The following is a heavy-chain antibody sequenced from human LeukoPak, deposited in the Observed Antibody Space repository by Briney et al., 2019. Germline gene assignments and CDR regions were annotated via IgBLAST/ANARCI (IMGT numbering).Heavy chain of an antibody. J-gene: IGHJ4*02. CDR2: ISYDGSNK. D-gene: IGHD5-18*01. CDR3: ARDQGVGYSYGYIGDY. CDR1: GFTFSSYA. Sequence: GGSLRLSCAASGFTFSSYAMHWVRQAPGKGLEWVAVISYDGSNKYYADSVKGRFTISRDNSKNTLYLQMNSLRAEDTAVYYCARDQGVGYSYGYIGDYWGQGTLVTVSS. V-gene: IGHV3-30-3*01.